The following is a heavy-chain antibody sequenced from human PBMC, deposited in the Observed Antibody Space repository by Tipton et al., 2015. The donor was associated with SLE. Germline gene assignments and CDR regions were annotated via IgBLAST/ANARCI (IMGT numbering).Heavy chain of an antibody. Sequence: LRLSCTVSGGSISSSSYYWGWIRQPPGEGLEWIGTIYYSGGTFYNPSLKSRVTISVDTSKSQFSLKLTSVTAADTAMYYCTRSMRGFSSGWYLDYWGQGTLVTVSS. CDR2: IYYSGGT. D-gene: IGHD6-19*01. CDR3: TRSMRGFSSGWYLDY. CDR1: GGSISSSSYY. V-gene: IGHV4-39*07. J-gene: IGHJ4*02.